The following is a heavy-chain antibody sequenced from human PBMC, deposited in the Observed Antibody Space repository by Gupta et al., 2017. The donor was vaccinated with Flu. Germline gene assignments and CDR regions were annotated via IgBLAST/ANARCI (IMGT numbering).Heavy chain of an antibody. Sequence: QLQLQESCPGLVKPSETLSLTCTVAGGSISSYYWSWIRQPPGKGLEWIGYIYYSGSTNYNPSRKSRVTISVDTSKNQFSRKLSAVTAADTAVYYCARVAVAGTSVIYFDYWGQGTLVTVSS. CDR1: GGSISSYY. CDR3: ARVAVAGTSVIYFDY. J-gene: IGHJ4*02. D-gene: IGHD6-19*01. V-gene: IGHV4-59*08. CDR2: IYYSGST.